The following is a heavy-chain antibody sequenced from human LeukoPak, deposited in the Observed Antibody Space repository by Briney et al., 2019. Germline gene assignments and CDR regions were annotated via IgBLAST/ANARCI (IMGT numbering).Heavy chain of an antibody. Sequence: GGSLRLSCAASGFTFSSYAMSWVRQAPGKGLEWVSGISDGGAGTYCADSVRGRFTISRDNSENTLYLQMNSLRAEDTAVYYCAKDPFVFRYFDYWGQGTLVTVSS. CDR2: ISDGGAGT. CDR3: AKDPFVFRYFDY. J-gene: IGHJ4*02. CDR1: GFTFSSYA. V-gene: IGHV3-23*01. D-gene: IGHD2-21*01.